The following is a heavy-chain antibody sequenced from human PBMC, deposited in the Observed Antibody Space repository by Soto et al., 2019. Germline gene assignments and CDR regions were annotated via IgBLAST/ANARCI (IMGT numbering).Heavy chain of an antibody. Sequence: PGGSLRLSGGTSGFTFAHYTMGWVRQARGKGLEWVSGISSSGGRTYYASSLKGRFTVSRENSKNTVDVQLNSLRVEDTAVYYCAKVAKYGVVIAYFDSWGQGSVVTVSS. D-gene: IGHD3-3*01. CDR2: ISSSGGRT. CDR3: AKVAKYGVVIAYFDS. V-gene: IGHV3-23*01. J-gene: IGHJ4*02. CDR1: GFTFAHYT.